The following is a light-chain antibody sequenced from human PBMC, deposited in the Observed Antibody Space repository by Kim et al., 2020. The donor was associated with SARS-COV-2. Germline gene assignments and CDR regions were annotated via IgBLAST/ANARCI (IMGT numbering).Light chain of an antibody. CDR2: RAS. J-gene: IGKJ1*01. CDR1: QSISSSY. V-gene: IGKV3-20*01. CDR3: QQYSNSRT. Sequence: EIVLTQSPGTLSLSPGERATLSCRASQSISSSYLAWYQQKPGQAPRLLIYRASSRATGIPDRFRGSGSGTDFTLTISRLEPEDFAVYYCQQYSNSRTFGQGTKVDIK.